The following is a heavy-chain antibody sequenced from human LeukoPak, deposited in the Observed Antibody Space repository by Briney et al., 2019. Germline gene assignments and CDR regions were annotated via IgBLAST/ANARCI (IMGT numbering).Heavy chain of an antibody. D-gene: IGHD5-12*01. CDR3: ARGNPRGGYAEIDY. J-gene: IGHJ4*02. V-gene: IGHV1-69*06. CDR1: GGTFSSYA. CDR2: IIPIFGTA. Sequence: SVKVSCKASGGTFSSYAISWVRQAPGQGLEWMGGIIPIFGTANYAQKFQGRVTITADKSTSTAYMELSSLRSEDTAVYYCARGNPRGGYAEIDYWGQGTLVTVSS.